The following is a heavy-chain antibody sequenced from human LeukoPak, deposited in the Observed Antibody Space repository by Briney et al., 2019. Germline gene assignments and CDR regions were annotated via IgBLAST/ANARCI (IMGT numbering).Heavy chain of an antibody. CDR3: ARDARSGDDYQYYFDY. D-gene: IGHD3-16*01. CDR2: IIPIFGTA. Sequence: ASVKVSCKASGGTFSSYAISWVRQAPGQGLEWMGGIIPIFGTANYAQKFQCRVTITADESTSTAYMELSSLRSEDTAVYYCARDARSGDDYQYYFDYWGQGTLVTVSS. J-gene: IGHJ4*02. CDR1: GGTFSSYA. V-gene: IGHV1-69*13.